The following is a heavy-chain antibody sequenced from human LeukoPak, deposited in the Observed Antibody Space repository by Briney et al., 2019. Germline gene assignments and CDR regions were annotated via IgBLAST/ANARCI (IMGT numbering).Heavy chain of an antibody. Sequence: SQTLSLTCAISGDSVSSNSAAWNWMRQSPSRGREWLGRTYYRSKWYNDYAVSVKSRMTINPDTSKNQFSLLLNSVTPEDTAVYFCARVTHSGSNDYWGQGTQVTVSS. CDR2: TYYRSKWYN. CDR3: ARVTHSGSNDY. V-gene: IGHV6-1*01. D-gene: IGHD5-12*01. CDR1: GDSVSSNSAA. J-gene: IGHJ4*02.